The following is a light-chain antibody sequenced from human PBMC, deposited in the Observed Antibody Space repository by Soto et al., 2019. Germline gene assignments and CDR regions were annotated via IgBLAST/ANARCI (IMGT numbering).Light chain of an antibody. CDR3: QQFNSYPPTLT. J-gene: IGKJ4*01. Sequence: AIQLTQSPSSLSASVGDRVTITCRASQGISSALAWYQQKPGKATKLLIYDASSLESGVPSRFSGSGSGTDFTLTISSLQPEDFATYYCQQFNSYPPTLTFGGGTKVEIK. CDR2: DAS. V-gene: IGKV1-13*02. CDR1: QGISSA.